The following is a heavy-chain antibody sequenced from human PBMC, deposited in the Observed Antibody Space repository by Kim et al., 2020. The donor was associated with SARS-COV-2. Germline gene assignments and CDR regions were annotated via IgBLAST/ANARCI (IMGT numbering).Heavy chain of an antibody. CDR1: GGSISSGGYY. CDR2: IYYSGST. D-gene: IGHD3-10*01. Sequence: SETLSLTCTVSGGSISSGGYYWGWIRQPPGKGLEWIGYIYYSGSTYYNPSLKSRVTISVDTSKNQFSLKLSSVTAADTAVYYCARVLRFGVSTNAFDNWGQGTMVTVSS. J-gene: IGHJ3*02. CDR3: ARVLRFGVSTNAFDN. V-gene: IGHV4-31*03.